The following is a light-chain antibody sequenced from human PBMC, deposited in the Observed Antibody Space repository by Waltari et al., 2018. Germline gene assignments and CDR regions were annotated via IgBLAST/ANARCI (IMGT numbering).Light chain of an antibody. CDR1: QVINTN. CDR3: LQYNSYPLT. Sequence: DIQMTQSTASLSASAGDTVTITCRASQVINTNLNWYQQKPGKAPKRLIFAASSLDSGVPSRFSGTGSGTDFTLTISSLQPEDFATYYCLQYNSYPLTFGGGTKVEIK. J-gene: IGKJ4*01. CDR2: AAS. V-gene: IGKV1-17*01.